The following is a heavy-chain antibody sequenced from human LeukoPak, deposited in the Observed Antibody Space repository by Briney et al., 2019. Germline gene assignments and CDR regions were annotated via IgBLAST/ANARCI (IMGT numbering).Heavy chain of an antibody. Sequence: PSETLSLTCAVYGGSFSGYYWSWIRQPPGKGLEWIGEINHSGSTNYNPSLKSRVTISVDTSKNQFSLKLSSVTAADTAVYYCARWGWGVLLWFPDYWGQGTLVTVSS. CDR2: INHSGST. J-gene: IGHJ4*02. D-gene: IGHD3-10*01. V-gene: IGHV4-34*01. CDR3: ARWGWGVLLWFPDY. CDR1: GGSFSGYY.